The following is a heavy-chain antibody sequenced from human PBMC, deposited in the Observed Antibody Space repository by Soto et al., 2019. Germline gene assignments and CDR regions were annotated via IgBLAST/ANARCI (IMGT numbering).Heavy chain of an antibody. Sequence: QVQLVESGGGVVQPGRSLRLSCAASGFTFNTYAMHWVRQAPGKGLEWVAIISYDGRNKYYADSVKGRFTISRDNSKNTLYLHMNSLRAEDTAVYYCARDQELVVVPLRDYYYYGMDVWGQGTTVTVTS. CDR2: ISYDGRNK. V-gene: IGHV3-30*04. D-gene: IGHD2-15*01. J-gene: IGHJ6*02. CDR3: ARDQELVVVPLRDYYYYGMDV. CDR1: GFTFNTYA.